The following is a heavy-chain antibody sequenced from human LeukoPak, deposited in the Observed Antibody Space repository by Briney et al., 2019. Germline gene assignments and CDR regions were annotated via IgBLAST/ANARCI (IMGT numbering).Heavy chain of an antibody. CDR1: GFTFSTYW. J-gene: IGHJ4*02. Sequence: PGGSLRLSCAASGFTFSTYWMHWVRQAPGKGLVWVSRINPDGSTTNYADSVEGRFTISRDNAKNTLYLQMNSLRAEDTAVYYCARLNENGGGWGQGTLVTVSS. CDR3: ARLNENGGG. CDR2: INPDGSTT. D-gene: IGHD3-16*01. V-gene: IGHV3-74*01.